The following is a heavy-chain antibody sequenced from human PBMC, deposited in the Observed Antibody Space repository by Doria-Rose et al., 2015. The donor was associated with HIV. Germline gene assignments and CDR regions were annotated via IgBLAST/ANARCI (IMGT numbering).Heavy chain of an antibody. CDR3: AKQAVNWFDP. Sequence: QVQLQESGPGLVKPSETLSLTCTVSGGSVASGTPYWDWIRQTPGKGLEWIGTIYYSGITYYNPSLRGRVTISLHTSKTQYSWKLISVTAADAGVYYCAKQAVNWFDPWGQGTLVTVSS. J-gene: IGHJ5*02. V-gene: IGHV4-39*01. CDR2: IYYSGIT. CDR1: GGSVASGTPY.